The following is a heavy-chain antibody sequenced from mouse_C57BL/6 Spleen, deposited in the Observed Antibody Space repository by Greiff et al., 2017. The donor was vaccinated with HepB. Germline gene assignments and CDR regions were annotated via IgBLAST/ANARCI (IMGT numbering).Heavy chain of an antibody. J-gene: IGHJ1*03. Sequence: EVQLVESGPGLVKPSQTVFLTCTVTGISITTGNYRWSWIRQFPGNKLEWIGYIYYSGTITYNPSLTSRTTITRDTPKNQFVLEMNSLTAEDTATYYCARAPYGNYVNWYFDVWGTGTTVTVSS. V-gene: IGHV3-5*01. CDR1: GISITTGNYR. CDR3: ARAPYGNYVNWYFDV. D-gene: IGHD2-1*01. CDR2: IYYSGTI.